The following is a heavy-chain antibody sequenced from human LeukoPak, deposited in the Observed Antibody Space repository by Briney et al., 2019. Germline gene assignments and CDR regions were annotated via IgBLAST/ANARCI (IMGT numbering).Heavy chain of an antibody. V-gene: IGHV3-43*02. CDR3: AKGTGY. Sequence: GGSLRLSCAASGFTFDDYAMHWVRQAPGKGLEWVSLISADGVSTYYADSVKGRFTISRDNRKKSLYLQMNSLRSEDTALYYCAKGTGYWGQGSQATVTS. CDR2: ISADGVST. CDR1: GFTFDDYA. J-gene: IGHJ4*02.